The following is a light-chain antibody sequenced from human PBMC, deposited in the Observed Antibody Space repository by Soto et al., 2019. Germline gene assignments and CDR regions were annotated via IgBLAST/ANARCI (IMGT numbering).Light chain of an antibody. CDR1: QNILNW. CDR3: QQTYSSPPS. Sequence: IHLTQSPSTLSASVLYRVTLTFLSIQNILNWLSWYQHKPGKAPKLLIYSVKNLQTWVPSRFSGSSSGTDFNLTINTLQPEDIATYHCQQTYSSPPSFGQGTKVDTK. V-gene: IGKV1-5*03. J-gene: IGKJ1*01. CDR2: SVK.